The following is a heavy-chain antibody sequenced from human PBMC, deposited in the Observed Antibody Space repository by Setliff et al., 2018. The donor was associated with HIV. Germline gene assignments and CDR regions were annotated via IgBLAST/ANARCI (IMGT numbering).Heavy chain of an antibody. CDR2: IIPILGIA. Sequence: SVKVSCKASGGIFNSYAIKWVRQAPGQGLECMGEIIPILGIASYAQKFQGRVTFSADTSTSTAYMELSGLRSEDTAVYYCARDAGIPMVRGRWPLDYWGQGTLVTVSS. CDR1: GGIFNSYA. J-gene: IGHJ4*02. D-gene: IGHD3-10*01. CDR3: ARDAGIPMVRGRWPLDY. V-gene: IGHV1-69*10.